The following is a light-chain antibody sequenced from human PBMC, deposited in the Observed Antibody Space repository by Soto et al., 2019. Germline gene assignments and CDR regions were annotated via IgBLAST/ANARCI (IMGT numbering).Light chain of an antibody. CDR1: QSISSW. CDR3: QQYYSYPFT. V-gene: IGKV1-5*01. Sequence: TQWSQSPSTLPASVVARVTITCLASQSISSWLAWYQQKPGKAPKLLIYDASSLESGVPSRFSGSGSGTEFTLTISSLQPDDFATYYCQQYYSYPFTFGQGTRLEVK. J-gene: IGKJ5*01. CDR2: DAS.